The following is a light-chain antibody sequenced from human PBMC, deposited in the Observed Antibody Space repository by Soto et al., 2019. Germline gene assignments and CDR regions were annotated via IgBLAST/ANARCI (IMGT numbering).Light chain of an antibody. J-gene: IGKJ4*01. V-gene: IGKV3-11*01. Sequence: EIVLTQSPVTLSLSPGERANLSCRASQIVSSYLAWYQQKPGQAPRLLIYDASNRATGIPARFSGSGSGTDFTLTISSLEPEDFAVYYCQQRSNWPSTFGGGTKVEIK. CDR3: QQRSNWPST. CDR1: QIVSSY. CDR2: DAS.